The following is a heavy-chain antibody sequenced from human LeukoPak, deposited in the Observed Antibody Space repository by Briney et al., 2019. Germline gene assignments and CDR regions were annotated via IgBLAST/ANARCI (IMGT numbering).Heavy chain of an antibody. CDR2: IYTSGST. Sequence: SETLSLTCTVSGGSISSYYWSWIRQPAGKGLEWVGRIYTSGSTNYNPSLKSRVTMSVDTSKNQFSLKLSPVTAADTAVYYCARDRVTMVRGLWFDPWGQGTLVTVSS. CDR3: ARDRVTMVRGLWFDP. J-gene: IGHJ5*02. V-gene: IGHV4-4*07. CDR1: GGSISSYY. D-gene: IGHD3-10*01.